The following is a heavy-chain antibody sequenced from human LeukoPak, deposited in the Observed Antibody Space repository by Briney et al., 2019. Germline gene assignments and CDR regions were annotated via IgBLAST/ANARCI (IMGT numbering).Heavy chain of an antibody. CDR2: IYTSGST. J-gene: IGHJ4*02. CDR1: GGSISSGSYY. Sequence: PSETLSLTCTVSGGSISSGSYYWSWIRQPAGKGLEWIGRIYTSGSTNYNPSLKSRVTISVDTSKNQFSLKLSSVTAADTAVYYCARDSYCYDSSGYYYYFDYWGQGTLVTVSS. D-gene: IGHD3-22*01. CDR3: ARDSYCYDSSGYYYYFDY. V-gene: IGHV4-61*02.